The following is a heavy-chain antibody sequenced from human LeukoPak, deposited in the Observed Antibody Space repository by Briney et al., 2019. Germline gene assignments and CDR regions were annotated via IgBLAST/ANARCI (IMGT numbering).Heavy chain of an antibody. V-gene: IGHV3-21*01. D-gene: IGHD3-22*01. CDR3: ASRSGYYYYYYGMDV. J-gene: IGHJ6*02. CDR2: ISSSSSYI. Sequence: GGSLRLSCAASGFTFSSYSVNWVRQAPGKGLEWVSSISSSSSYIYYADLVKGRFTISRDNAKNPLYLQMNSLRAEDTAVYYCASRSGYYYYYYGMDVWGQGTTVTVSS. CDR1: GFTFSSYS.